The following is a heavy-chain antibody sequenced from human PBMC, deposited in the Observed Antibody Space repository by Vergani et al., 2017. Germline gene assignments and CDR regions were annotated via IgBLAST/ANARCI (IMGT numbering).Heavy chain of an antibody. V-gene: IGHV3-20*04. J-gene: IGHJ3*02. D-gene: IGHD6-13*01. CDR3: ARDGIAATHGAFDI. CDR2: INCSGGSK. CDR1: GFTFDDYG. Sequence: EVQLVESGGGVVRPGGSLRLSCAASGFTFDDYGMSWVRQAPGKGLEWVSGINCSGGSKGYADSVKGRFTITIDNAKNSLYLQMNSLRDEETALYYCARDGIAATHGAFDIWGQGTMVTVSS.